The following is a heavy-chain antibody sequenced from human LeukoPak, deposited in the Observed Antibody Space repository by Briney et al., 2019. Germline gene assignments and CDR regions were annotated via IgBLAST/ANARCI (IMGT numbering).Heavy chain of an antibody. CDR2: YDPETASI. D-gene: IGHD3-16*02. Sequence: ATVRVSCKIGGYMLTEISMHWVRQAPGKGPEWMGGYDPETASIIYAQKFLGRLTLTEDTTSDTGYLELSSLTSDDTAVYYRAKVRGTYRSYWYFDHWGRGTLVSVSS. J-gene: IGHJ2*01. CDR3: AKVRGTYRSYWYFDH. V-gene: IGHV1-24*01. CDR1: GYMLTEIS.